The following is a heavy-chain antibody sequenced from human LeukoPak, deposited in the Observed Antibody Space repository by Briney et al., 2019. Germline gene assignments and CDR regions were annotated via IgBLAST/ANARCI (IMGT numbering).Heavy chain of an antibody. Sequence: SVKVSCKASGGTFSSYAISWVRQAPGQGLEWMGRIIPIFGTANYAQKFQGRVTITTDESTSTAYMELSSLRSEDTAVYYCAGSGSYIRQYYFDYWGQGTLVTVSS. V-gene: IGHV1-69*05. D-gene: IGHD1-26*01. CDR3: AGSGSYIRQYYFDY. J-gene: IGHJ4*02. CDR1: GGTFSSYA. CDR2: IIPIFGTA.